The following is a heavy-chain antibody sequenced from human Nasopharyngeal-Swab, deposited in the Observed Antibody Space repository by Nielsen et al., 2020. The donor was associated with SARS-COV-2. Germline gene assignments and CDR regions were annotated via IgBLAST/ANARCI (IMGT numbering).Heavy chain of an antibody. J-gene: IGHJ5*02. CDR1: GYTFTGYY. CDR3: ARASFLGDILGADP. CDR2: INAGNGNT. D-gene: IGHD3-9*01. V-gene: IGHV1/OR15-3*02. Sequence: ASVKVSCKASGYTFTGYYMHWVRQAPGQGLEWMGWINAGNGNTKYSQKFQGRVTITRDTSASTAYMELRSLRSDDTAVYYCARASFLGDILGADPWGQGTLVTVSS.